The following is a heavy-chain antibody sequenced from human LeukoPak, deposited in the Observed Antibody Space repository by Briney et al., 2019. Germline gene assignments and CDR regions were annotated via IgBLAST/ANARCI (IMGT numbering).Heavy chain of an antibody. CDR1: GFTFSSYG. Sequence: GGSLRLSCAASGFTFSSYGMHWVRQAPGKGLEWVAVIWYDGSNKYYADSVKGRFTISRDNSKNTLYLQMNSLRAEDTAVYYCARDMRTGTYYYYYGMDVWGQGTTVTVSS. V-gene: IGHV3-33*01. CDR2: IWYDGSNK. J-gene: IGHJ6*02. CDR3: ARDMRTGTYYYYYGMDV. D-gene: IGHD1-1*01.